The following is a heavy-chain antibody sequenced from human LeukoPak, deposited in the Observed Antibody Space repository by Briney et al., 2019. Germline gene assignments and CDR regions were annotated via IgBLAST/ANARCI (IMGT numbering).Heavy chain of an antibody. J-gene: IGHJ4*02. CDR2: IYPGDSDT. V-gene: IGHV5-51*01. CDR3: ARSYTPPEQLIPKCFDY. CDR1: GYSFTSYW. Sequence: LGESLKISCKGSGYSFTSYWIGWVRQMPGKGLEWMGIIYPGDSDTRYSPSFQGQVTISADKSITTAYLQWSSLKASDTAMYFCARSYTPPEQLIPKCFDYWGQGTLVTVSS. D-gene: IGHD6-13*01.